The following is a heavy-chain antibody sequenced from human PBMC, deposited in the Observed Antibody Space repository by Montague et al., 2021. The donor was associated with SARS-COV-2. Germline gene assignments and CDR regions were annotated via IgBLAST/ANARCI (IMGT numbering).Heavy chain of an antibody. J-gene: IGHJ4*02. CDR3: VRVGATGDLDS. CDR2: ISTGNTYI. D-gene: IGHD7-27*01. V-gene: IGHV3-21*01. Sequence: SLRLSCAASGFSFSDYTMNWVRQPPGKGLDWVSSISTGNTYIYYADSVKGRFTISRDNAENSLFLQMNSLRADDTGVYYCVRVGATGDLDSWGQGALVVVSS. CDR1: GFSFSDYT.